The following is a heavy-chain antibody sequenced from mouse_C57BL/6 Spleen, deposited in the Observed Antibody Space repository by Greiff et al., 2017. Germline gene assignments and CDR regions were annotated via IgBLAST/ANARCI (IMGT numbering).Heavy chain of an antibody. CDR3: ARRGGSSYEDY. J-gene: IGHJ2*01. V-gene: IGHV8-12*01. CDR1: GFSLSTSGMG. Sequence: QVTLKESGPGILQSSPTLSLTCSFSGFSLSTSGMGVSWIRQPSGKGLEWLAHIYWDDDKRYNPSLKSRLTISKDTSRNQVFLKITSVDTADTVTYYCARRGGSSYEDYWGQGTTLTVSS. CDR2: IYWDDDK. D-gene: IGHD1-1*01.